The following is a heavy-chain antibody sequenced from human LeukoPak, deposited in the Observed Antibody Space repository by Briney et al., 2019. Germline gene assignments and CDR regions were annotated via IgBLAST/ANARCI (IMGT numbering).Heavy chain of an antibody. Sequence: PGGSLRLSCSASGFTFSSYGMHWVRQAPGKGLEWVAVIWCDGTNKYYADSVKGRFTISRDNSKNTLYLQMNSLRAEDTAVYYCTRDSYPHPAHNFDYWGQGTLVTVSS. CDR2: IWCDGTNK. J-gene: IGHJ4*02. CDR3: TRDSYPHPAHNFDY. V-gene: IGHV3-33*01. CDR1: GFTFSSYG. D-gene: IGHD5-18*01.